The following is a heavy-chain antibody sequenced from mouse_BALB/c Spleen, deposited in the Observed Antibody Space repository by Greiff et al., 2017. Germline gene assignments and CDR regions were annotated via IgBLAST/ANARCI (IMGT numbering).Heavy chain of an antibody. CDR1: GYSFTSYW. Sequence: QVQLQQSGPQLVRPGASVKISCKAFGYSFTSYWMHWVKQRPGQGLEWIGMIDPSDSETRLNQKFKDKATLTVDKSSSTAYMQLSSPTSEDSAVYYCARDGTDAMDYWGQGTSVTVSS. J-gene: IGHJ4*01. D-gene: IGHD4-1*01. CDR2: IDPSDSET. V-gene: IGHV1S127*01. CDR3: ARDGTDAMDY.